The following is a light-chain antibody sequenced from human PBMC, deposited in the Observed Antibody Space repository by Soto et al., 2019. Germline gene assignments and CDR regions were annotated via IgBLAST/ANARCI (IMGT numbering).Light chain of an antibody. V-gene: IGKV1-27*01. Sequence: DIQMTQSPSSLSASVGDRVTITCRASQGISNYLAWYQQKPGKVPKLLIYAASTLQSGVPSRFSGSGSGTDFTLTISSLQPEDVATYYCQKYNSLRTFVPGTKVDIK. CDR1: QGISNY. CDR2: AAS. CDR3: QKYNSLRT. J-gene: IGKJ3*01.